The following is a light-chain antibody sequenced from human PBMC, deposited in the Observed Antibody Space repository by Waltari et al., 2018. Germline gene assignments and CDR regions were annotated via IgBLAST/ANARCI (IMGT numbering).Light chain of an antibody. J-gene: IGLJ2*01. CDR3: TSYADIIPVV. CDR1: SHAVDY. V-gene: IGLV2-14*03. CDR2: DFN. Sequence: QSALTQPASVSGSPGQPIPIPCPGRSHAVDYASWYQPFPGKAPKVLIYDFNMRPSGVSNRFSGSKSGSTASLTISGLQPQDEADYYCTSYADIIPVVFGGGTKLTVL.